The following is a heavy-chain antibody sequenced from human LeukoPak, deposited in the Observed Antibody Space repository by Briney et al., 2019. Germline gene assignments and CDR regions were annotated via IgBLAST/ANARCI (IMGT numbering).Heavy chain of an antibody. D-gene: IGHD4-17*01. V-gene: IGHV3-30*04. CDR2: ISYDGNKK. J-gene: IGHJ4*02. CDR1: GFTFSRYA. CDR3: ARRLRLDY. Sequence: GGSLRLSCAASGFTFSRYAMHWVRQAPGKGLEWVADISYDGNKKFYADSVKGRFTISRDTSNNTVFLQMNSLRVEDTAACHCARRLRLDYWGQGTLVSVSS.